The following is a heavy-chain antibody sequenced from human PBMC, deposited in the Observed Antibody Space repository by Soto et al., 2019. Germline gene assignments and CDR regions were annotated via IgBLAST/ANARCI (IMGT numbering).Heavy chain of an antibody. J-gene: IGHJ6*02. D-gene: IGHD6-6*01. CDR1: GFTFSSYS. V-gene: IGHV3-21*01. CDR2: ISSSSSYI. CDR3: ARDHGYSSSTPHGMDV. Sequence: GGSLRLSCAASGFTFSSYSMNWVRLAPGKGLEWVSSISSSSSYIYYADSVKGRFTISRDNAKNSLYLQMNSLRAEDTAVYYCARDHGYSSSTPHGMDVWGQGTTVTVSS.